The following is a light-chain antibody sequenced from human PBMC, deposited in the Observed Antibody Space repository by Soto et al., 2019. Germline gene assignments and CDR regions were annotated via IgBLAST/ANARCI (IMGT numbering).Light chain of an antibody. Sequence: QSVLTQPPSASGTPGQRVTVSCSGSSSNIASNTVNWYQQLPGTAPKLLIYSNDQRPSGVPDRFSASKSGTSASLAIGGLQSEDEADYYCASWDDSLNGHVFGTGTKVTV. CDR3: ASWDDSLNGHV. CDR2: SND. J-gene: IGLJ1*01. CDR1: SSNIASNT. V-gene: IGLV1-44*01.